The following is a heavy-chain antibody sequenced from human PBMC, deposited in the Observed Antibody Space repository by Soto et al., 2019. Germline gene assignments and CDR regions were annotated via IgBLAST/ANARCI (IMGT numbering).Heavy chain of an antibody. V-gene: IGHV1-69*01. Sequence: SVKVSCQASGGTFSSYAISWVRQAPGQGLEWMGGIIPIFGTANYAQKFQGRVTITADESTSTAYMELSSLRSEDTAVYYCATGSSGYYLNYFDYWGQGTLVTVSS. CDR3: ATGSSGYYLNYFDY. J-gene: IGHJ4*02. D-gene: IGHD3-22*01. CDR2: IIPIFGTA. CDR1: GGTFSSYA.